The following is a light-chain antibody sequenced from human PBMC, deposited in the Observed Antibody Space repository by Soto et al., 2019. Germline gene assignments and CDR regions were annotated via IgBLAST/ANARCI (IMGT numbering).Light chain of an antibody. V-gene: IGKV3-20*01. CDR1: HTISSSY. Sequence: EIVLTQSPGTRSLSPGERATLSCRASHTISSSYLAWYQQKPGQAPRLLMYGISRRATGIPDRFSGSGSGTDFTLTITRLEPEDFAVYYCQQYVTSSPRTFGQGTKADIK. CDR2: GIS. CDR3: QQYVTSSPRT. J-gene: IGKJ1*01.